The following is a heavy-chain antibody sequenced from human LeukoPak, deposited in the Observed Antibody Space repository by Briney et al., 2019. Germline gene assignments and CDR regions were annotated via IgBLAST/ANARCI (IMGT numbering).Heavy chain of an antibody. D-gene: IGHD6-6*01. CDR3: ASSTDYSSSDH. CDR2: IYTSGST. Sequence: KASETLSLTCAVSGGSISSGGYSWSWIRQPAGKGLEWIGRIYTSGSTNYNPSLKSRVTMSVDTSKNQFSLKLSSVTAADTAVYYCASSTDYSSSDHWGQGTLVTVSS. V-gene: IGHV4-61*02. J-gene: IGHJ4*02. CDR1: GGSISSGGYS.